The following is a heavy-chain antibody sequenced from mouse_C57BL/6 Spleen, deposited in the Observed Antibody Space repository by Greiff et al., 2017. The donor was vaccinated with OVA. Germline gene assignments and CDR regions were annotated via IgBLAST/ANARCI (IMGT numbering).Heavy chain of an antibody. CDR1: GYTFTSYW. CDR2: IAPSDSYT. Sequence: QVQLQQPGAELVKPGASVKLSCKASGYTFTSYWMQWVKQRPGQGLEWIGEIAPSDSYTNYNQKFKGKATLTVDTSSSTAYMQLSSLTSEDSAVYYCARTPHYWGQGTTLTVSS. V-gene: IGHV1-50*01. CDR3: ARTPHY. J-gene: IGHJ2*01.